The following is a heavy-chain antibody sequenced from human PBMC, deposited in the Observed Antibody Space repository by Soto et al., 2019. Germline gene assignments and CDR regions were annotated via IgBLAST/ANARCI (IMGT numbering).Heavy chain of an antibody. CDR3: ARARKVTIFGVVSILYYYYGMDV. V-gene: IGHV1-69*13. CDR2: IIPIFGTA. Sequence: AASVKVSCKASGGTFSSYAISWVRQAPGQGLEWMGGIIPIFGTANYAQKFQGRVTITADESTSTAYMELSSLRSEDTAVYYCARARKVTIFGVVSILYYYYGMDVWGQGTTVTVSS. D-gene: IGHD3-3*01. CDR1: GGTFSSYA. J-gene: IGHJ6*02.